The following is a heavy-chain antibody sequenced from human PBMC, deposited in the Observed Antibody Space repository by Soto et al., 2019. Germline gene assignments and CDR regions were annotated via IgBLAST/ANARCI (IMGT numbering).Heavy chain of an antibody. CDR3: AGRNSLASVSLNFRELSNYKWIDP. CDR2: IYYIGST. CDR1: GDSITNSNYY. V-gene: IGHV4-39*01. J-gene: IGHJ5*02. D-gene: IGHD3-16*02. Sequence: SETLSLTCTVSGDSITNSNYYWGWFRQPPGKGLVCIASIYYIGSTYYNPSLKSRVTISVDTSNNQFSLNLNSVTASDTAVYYCAGRNSLASVSLNFRELSNYKWIDPWGPGTLVTVSS.